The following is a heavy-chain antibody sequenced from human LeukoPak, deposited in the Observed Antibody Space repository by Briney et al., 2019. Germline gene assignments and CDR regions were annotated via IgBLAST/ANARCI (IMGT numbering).Heavy chain of an antibody. CDR2: ISGSGGST. Sequence: PGGSLRLSCAASGFTFSSYAMSWVRQAPGKGLEWVSAISGSGGSTYYADSVKGRFTISRDNSKNTLYLQMNSLRPEDTAVFYCAREGLRDGHKLFDYWGQGTLVTVSS. CDR3: AREGLRDGHKLFDY. D-gene: IGHD5-24*01. J-gene: IGHJ4*02. CDR1: GFTFSSYA. V-gene: IGHV3-23*01.